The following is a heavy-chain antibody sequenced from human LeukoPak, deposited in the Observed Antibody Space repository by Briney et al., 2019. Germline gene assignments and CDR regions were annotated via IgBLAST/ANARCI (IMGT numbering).Heavy chain of an antibody. CDR3: ARVDYGSGSYGYYYYYYVDV. V-gene: IGHV3-21*01. CDR2: ITTSSSYT. CDR1: GFSFSNYN. D-gene: IGHD3-10*01. J-gene: IGHJ6*03. Sequence: GGSLRLSCEASGFSFSNYNMDWVRQTPGKGLEWISSITTSSSYTFYADSVKGRFTISRDNAENSLYLQMNSLRAEDTAVYYCARVDYGSGSYGYYYYYYVDVWGKGTTVTISS.